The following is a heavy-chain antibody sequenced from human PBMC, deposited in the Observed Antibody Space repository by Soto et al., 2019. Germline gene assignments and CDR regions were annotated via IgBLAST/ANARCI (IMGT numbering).Heavy chain of an antibody. D-gene: IGHD6-19*01. CDR3: AMGSSSGCPGCWGMDV. J-gene: IGHJ6*02. V-gene: IGHV7-4-1*01. CDR1: GYTFTSYA. Sequence: GASVKVSCKASGYTFTSYAMNWVRQAPGQGLEWMGWINTNTGNPTYAQGFTGRFVFSLDTSVSTAYLRICSLKAEDTAVYYCAMGSSSGCPGCWGMDVWGQGPTVTVSS. CDR2: INTNTGNP.